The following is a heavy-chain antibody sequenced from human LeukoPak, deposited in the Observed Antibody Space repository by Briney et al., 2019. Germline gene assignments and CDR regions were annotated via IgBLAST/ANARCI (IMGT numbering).Heavy chain of an antibody. V-gene: IGHV3-30*18. CDR1: GFTFSSYG. CDR2: ISYDGINK. CDR3: AKASSGSYWGGYFDY. D-gene: IGHD1-26*01. J-gene: IGHJ4*02. Sequence: PGRSLRLSCAASGFTFSSYGMHWVRQAPGKGLEWVAVISYDGINKYYADAVKGRFTISRDNSKNTLYLQMNSLRAEDAAVFYCAKASSGSYWGGYFDYWGQGALVTVSS.